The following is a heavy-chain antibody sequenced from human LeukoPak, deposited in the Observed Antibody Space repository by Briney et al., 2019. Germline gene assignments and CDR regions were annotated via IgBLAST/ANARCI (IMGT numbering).Heavy chain of an antibody. CDR3: AKGEGGSSCYTGADY. J-gene: IGHJ4*02. V-gene: IGHV3-23*01. D-gene: IGHD2-2*02. CDR2: ISGSADTT. CDR1: GFTFTTYA. Sequence: PGGSLRLSCAASGFTFTTYAMNWVRQAPGRGLEWVSAISGSADTTYYADSVKGRFTISRDNSKNTLFLQMNSLRADDTAVYYCAKGEGGSSCYTGADYWGQGTLVTVSS.